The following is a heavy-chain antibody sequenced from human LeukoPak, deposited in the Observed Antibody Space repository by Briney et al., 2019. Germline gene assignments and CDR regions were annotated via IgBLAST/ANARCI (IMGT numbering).Heavy chain of an antibody. J-gene: IGHJ5*02. V-gene: IGHV4-39*01. CDR3: ARGYDSSGYYYVASIPLHTWFDP. CDR1: GGSISSSSYY. Sequence: KPSETLSLTCTVSGGSISSSSYYWGWIRQPPGKGLEWIGSIYYSGSTYYNPSLKSRVTISVDTSKNQFSLKLSSVTAADTAVYYCARGYDSSGYYYVASIPLHTWFDPWGQGTLVTVSS. CDR2: IYYSGST. D-gene: IGHD3-22*01.